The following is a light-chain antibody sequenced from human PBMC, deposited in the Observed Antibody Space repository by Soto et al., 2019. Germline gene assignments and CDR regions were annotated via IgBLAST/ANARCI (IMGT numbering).Light chain of an antibody. Sequence: QSALTQPASVSGSPGQSITISCTGTISDFVLYNYVSWYQQHPGNAPKLMLYGVSNRPSGVSNRFSGSKSGNTASLTISGLQAEDEADYYCSSHTTTSSALQVFGTGTKLTVL. CDR2: GVS. CDR1: ISDFVLYNY. V-gene: IGLV2-14*01. CDR3: SSHTTTSSALQV. J-gene: IGLJ1*01.